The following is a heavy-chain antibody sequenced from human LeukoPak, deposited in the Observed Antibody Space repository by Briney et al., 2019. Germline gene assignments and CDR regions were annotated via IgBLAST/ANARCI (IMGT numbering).Heavy chain of an antibody. D-gene: IGHD6-13*01. CDR3: ARDDGSSSWSWYYFDY. V-gene: IGHV1-69*05. Sequence: SVKVSCKASGGTFSSYAISWVRQAPGQGLEWMEGIIPIFGTANYAQKFQGRVTITTDESTSTAYMELSSLRSEDTAVYYCARDDGSSSWSWYYFDYWGQGTLVTVSS. CDR2: IIPIFGTA. J-gene: IGHJ4*02. CDR1: GGTFSSYA.